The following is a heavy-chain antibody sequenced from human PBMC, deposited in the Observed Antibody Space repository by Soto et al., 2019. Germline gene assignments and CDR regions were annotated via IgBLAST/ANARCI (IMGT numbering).Heavy chain of an antibody. V-gene: IGHV2-5*02. CDR2: IYWDDDK. Sequence: QITLKESGPTLVKPTQTLTLTCTFSGFSLTTSGVGVGWIRQPPGKALEWLALIYWDDDKRYSPSLKSLPTITKDTSKNQVVLTMTNMDPVDTATYYCAHRRGMGEMIRWGQGTLVTVSS. D-gene: IGHD3-16*01. CDR3: AHRRGMGEMIR. CDR1: GFSLTTSGVG. J-gene: IGHJ4*02.